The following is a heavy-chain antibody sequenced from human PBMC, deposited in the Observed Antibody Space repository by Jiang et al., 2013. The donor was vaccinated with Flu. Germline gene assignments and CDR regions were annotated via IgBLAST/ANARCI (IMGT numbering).Heavy chain of an antibody. CDR3: ARGGDWSAFDI. J-gene: IGHJ3*02. CDR1: GDTFSSHA. V-gene: IGHV1-69*04. D-gene: IGHD2-21*02. CDR2: IIPILGKA. Sequence: SGAEVKKPGSSVKVSCKASGDTFSSHAISWVRQAPGQGLEWMGRIIPILGKANYAQLLQGRVTITADRSAITAYMELRSLRSEDTALYYCARGGDWSAFDIWGQGTLVTVSS.